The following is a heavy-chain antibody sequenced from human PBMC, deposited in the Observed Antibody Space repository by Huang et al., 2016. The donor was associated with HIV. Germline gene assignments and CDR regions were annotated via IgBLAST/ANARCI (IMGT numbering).Heavy chain of an antibody. Sequence: QLVESGGDSVQSGRSLRLSCRGSGFIFNDFALNWFHQSRVKGLERRGFVRSKAFGGASKSAPSVKDRFTVSRDEAKNVAFLQMDNLQVDDTAIYYCSPSGDDYFYFYMDVWGNGTTVIVS. V-gene: IGHV3-49*03. CDR3: SPSGDDYFYFYMDV. CDR2: VRSKAFGGAS. CDR1: GFIFNDFA. D-gene: IGHD4-17*01. J-gene: IGHJ6*03.